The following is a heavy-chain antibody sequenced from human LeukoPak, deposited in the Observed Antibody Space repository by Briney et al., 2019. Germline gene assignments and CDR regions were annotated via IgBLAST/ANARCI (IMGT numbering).Heavy chain of an antibody. V-gene: IGHV1-46*01. Sequence: GASVKVSCKASGYTFTRYYMHWVRQAPGQGLEWMGIINPSGGNTNYAQKFQGRVTMTRDMSTSTAYMELRSLRSDDTAVYYCARDFHGYYDSSGPDYWGQGTLVTVSS. CDR3: ARDFHGYYDSSGPDY. J-gene: IGHJ4*02. CDR1: GYTFTRYY. D-gene: IGHD3-22*01. CDR2: INPSGGNT.